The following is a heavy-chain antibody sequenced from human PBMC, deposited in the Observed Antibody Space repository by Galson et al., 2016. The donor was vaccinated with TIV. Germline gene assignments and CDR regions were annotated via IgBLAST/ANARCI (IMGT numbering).Heavy chain of an antibody. CDR3: ARLDAISAWLDI. Sequence: ETLSLTCSVSGGASSTTHFWGWIRQAPGKGLEWIGGVYYNGVTYYNPSLKSRVIISVDTSKGHFSLTLTSVTAADTAVYYCARLDAISAWLDIWGQGALVTVSS. J-gene: IGHJ5*02. CDR1: GGASSTTHF. V-gene: IGHV4-39*02. CDR2: VYYNGVT. D-gene: IGHD3/OR15-3a*01.